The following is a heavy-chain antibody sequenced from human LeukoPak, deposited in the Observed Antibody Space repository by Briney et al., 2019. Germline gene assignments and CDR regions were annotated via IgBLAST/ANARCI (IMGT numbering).Heavy chain of an antibody. Sequence: PGGSLGLSCAVSRFTFSNYWMSWVRRAPGKGLEWVANIKQDGSEKYYVDSVKGRFTISRDNAKNSLYLQMNSLRAEDRAVYYCARDRCSSTSCFIDYWGQGTLVTVSS. D-gene: IGHD2-2*01. V-gene: IGHV3-7*04. J-gene: IGHJ4*02. CDR2: IKQDGSEK. CDR1: RFTFSNYW. CDR3: ARDRCSSTSCFIDY.